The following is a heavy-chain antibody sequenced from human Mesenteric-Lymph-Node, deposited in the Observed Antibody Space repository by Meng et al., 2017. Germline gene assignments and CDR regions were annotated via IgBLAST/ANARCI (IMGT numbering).Heavy chain of an antibody. V-gene: IGHV4-38-2*02. CDR3: ALEVTMIVVVIPVYFQH. CDR1: GYSISSGYY. Sequence: SETLSLTCTVSGYSISSGYYWGWIRQPPGKGLEWIGSIYHSGSTYYNPSLQSRVTISVDTSKNQFSLKLSSVTAADTAVYYCALEVTMIVVVIPVYFQHWGQGTLVTVSS. J-gene: IGHJ1*01. D-gene: IGHD3-22*01. CDR2: IYHSGST.